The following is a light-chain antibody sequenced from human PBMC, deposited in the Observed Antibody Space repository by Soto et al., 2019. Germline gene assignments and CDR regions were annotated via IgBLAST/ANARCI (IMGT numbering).Light chain of an antibody. CDR3: HQYGGSPTWT. Sequence: EIVLTQSPGTLSLSPGERATLSCRASQTVSSSYVAWYQQKPGQAPRLLMDGISTRATGSPDRFSGSGSGTYFSLTISRLEPEEFAVYYCHQYGGSPTWTFGQGTKVENK. CDR2: GIS. J-gene: IGKJ1*01. V-gene: IGKV3-20*01. CDR1: QTVSSSY.